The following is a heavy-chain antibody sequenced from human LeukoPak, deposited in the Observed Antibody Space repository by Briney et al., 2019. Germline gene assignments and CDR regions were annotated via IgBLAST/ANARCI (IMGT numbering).Heavy chain of an antibody. CDR1: GYTFTSYY. V-gene: IGHV7-4-1*02. Sequence: ASVKVSCKASGYTFTSYYMHWVRQAPGQGLEWMGWINTNTGNPTYAQGFTGRFVFSLDTSVSTAYLQISSLKAEDTAVYYCARMGATQFPPFDYWGQGTLVTVSS. D-gene: IGHD1-26*01. CDR3: ARMGATQFPPFDY. CDR2: INTNTGNP. J-gene: IGHJ4*02.